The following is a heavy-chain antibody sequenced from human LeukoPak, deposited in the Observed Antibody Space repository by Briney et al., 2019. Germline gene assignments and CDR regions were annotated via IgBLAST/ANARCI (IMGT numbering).Heavy chain of an antibody. J-gene: IGHJ4*02. V-gene: IGHV4-34*01. D-gene: IGHD3-16*01. Sequence: SSETLSLTCAVYGGSFSGYYWSWIRQPPGKGLEWIGEINHSGSTNYNPSLKSRVTISVDTSKNQFSLKLSSVTAADTAIYYCARASWVSSTDAVRWGQGTLVTVSS. CDR1: GGSFSGYY. CDR3: ARASWVSSTDAVR. CDR2: INHSGST.